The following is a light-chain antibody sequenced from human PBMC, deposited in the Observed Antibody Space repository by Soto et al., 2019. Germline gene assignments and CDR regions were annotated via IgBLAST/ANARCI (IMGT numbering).Light chain of an antibody. CDR3: QQSSSIPLT. V-gene: IGKV1-39*01. CDR2: AAS. J-gene: IGKJ4*01. Sequence: DILMTQSPSSLSASVGDRVTITCRASKTISSYLNWYQQKPGKAPKVLIYAASSLQSGVPSRFSGSGSGTDFTLTISSLQPEDFATYYCQQSSSIPLTFGGGTKVEI. CDR1: KTISSY.